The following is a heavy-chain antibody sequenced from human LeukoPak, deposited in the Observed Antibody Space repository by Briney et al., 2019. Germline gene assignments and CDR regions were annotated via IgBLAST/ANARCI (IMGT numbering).Heavy chain of an antibody. CDR1: GGSFSGYY. CDR2: INHSGST. V-gene: IGHV4-34*01. J-gene: IGHJ5*02. D-gene: IGHD3-3*01. Sequence: KASETLSLTCAVYGGSFSGYYWSWIRQPPGKGLEWIGEINHSGSTNYNPSLKSRVTISVDTSKNQFSLKLSSVTAADTAVYYCARVFGLYDFWSGPVAEFDPWGQGTLVTVSS. CDR3: ARVFGLYDFWSGPVAEFDP.